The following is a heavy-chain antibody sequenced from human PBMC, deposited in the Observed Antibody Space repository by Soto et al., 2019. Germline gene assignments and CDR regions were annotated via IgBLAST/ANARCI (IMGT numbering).Heavy chain of an antibody. CDR2: TSFDGNRK. J-gene: IGHJ6*02. Sequence: GGALRLSCAASGFTFDKFDRHWVRQAPGKGLQWVAVTSFDGNRKYYAASVKGRFTISGDNSNNTLHLQMNNLRDDDSAVYYCVREGGVPAAIGHYYYGMDVWGQGTAVTVSS. CDR1: GFTFDKFD. V-gene: IGHV3-30-3*01. D-gene: IGHD2-2*02. CDR3: VREGGVPAAIGHYYYGMDV.